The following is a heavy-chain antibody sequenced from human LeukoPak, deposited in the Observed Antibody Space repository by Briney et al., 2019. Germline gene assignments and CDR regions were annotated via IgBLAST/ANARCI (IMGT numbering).Heavy chain of an antibody. CDR3: AKPLPVTVVKGYFDY. CDR2: IRYDGSNE. D-gene: IGHD4-23*01. Sequence: PGGSLRLSCAASGFTFSSYGIHWVRQAPGKGLEWVAFIRYDGSNEYYSDFVKGRFTISRDNSKNTLFLQMNSLRAEDTAIYYCAKPLPVTVVKGYFDYWGQGTLVTVSS. J-gene: IGHJ4*02. CDR1: GFTFSSYG. V-gene: IGHV3-30*02.